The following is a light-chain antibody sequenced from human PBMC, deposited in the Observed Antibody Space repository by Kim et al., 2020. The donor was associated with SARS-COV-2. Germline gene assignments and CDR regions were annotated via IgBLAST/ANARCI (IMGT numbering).Light chain of an antibody. CDR2: EDE. Sequence: KTVTLSCTGSSGSIASNYVQWYQQRPGSAPITLIYEDEQRPSGVPDRFSGSIDRSSNSASLTISGLKTEDEADYYCQSYDADSRWVFGGGTQLTVL. V-gene: IGLV6-57*02. CDR3: QSYDADSRWV. J-gene: IGLJ3*02. CDR1: SGSIASNY.